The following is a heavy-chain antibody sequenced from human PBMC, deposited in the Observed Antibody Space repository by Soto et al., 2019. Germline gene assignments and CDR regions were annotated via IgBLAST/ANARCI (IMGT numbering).Heavy chain of an antibody. V-gene: IGHV3-30*18. J-gene: IGHJ6*02. CDR1: GFTFSSYG. CDR2: ISYDGSNK. Sequence: GGSLRLSCAASGFTFSSYGMHWVRQAPGKGREWVAVISYDGSNKYYADSVKGRFTISRDNSKNTLYLQMNSLRAEDTAVYYCAKDLSRGRGELLFPPSYYYYGMDVWGQGTTVTVSS. CDR3: AKDLSRGRGELLFPPSYYYYGMDV. D-gene: IGHD3-10*01.